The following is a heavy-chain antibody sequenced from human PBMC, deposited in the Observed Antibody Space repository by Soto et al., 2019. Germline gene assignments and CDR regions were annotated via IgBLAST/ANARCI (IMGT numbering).Heavy chain of an antibody. Sequence: EVQLVESGGGLVQPGGSLRLSCVASGFTVTDIYMNWVRRAPGKGLEWVSVIYKDFTDYADFVRGRFSVSTATSKNALYLQLDNLRAEETAVYYCAREPRYCSGGSCAIMGDAFDIWGQGAMVTVSS. V-gene: IGHV3-66*01. CDR3: AREPRYCSGGSCAIMGDAFDI. CDR1: GFTVTDIY. J-gene: IGHJ3*02. D-gene: IGHD2-15*01. CDR2: IYKDFT.